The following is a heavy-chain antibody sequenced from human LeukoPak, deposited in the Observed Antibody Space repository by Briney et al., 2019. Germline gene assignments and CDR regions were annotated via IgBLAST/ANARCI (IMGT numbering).Heavy chain of an antibody. V-gene: IGHV4-34*01. CDR1: GGSFSGYY. D-gene: IGHD1-14*01. CDR3: ARVGAGADNNLDY. CDR2: INHSGST. Sequence: SETLSLTCAVYGGSFSGYYWSWIRQPPGKGLEWIGEINHSGSTNYNPSLKSRVTISVDTSKNQFSLKLSSVTAADTAVYYCARVGAGADNNLDYWGQETLVTVSS. J-gene: IGHJ4*02.